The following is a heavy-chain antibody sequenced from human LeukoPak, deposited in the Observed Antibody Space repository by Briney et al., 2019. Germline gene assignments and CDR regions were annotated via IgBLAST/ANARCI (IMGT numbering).Heavy chain of an antibody. CDR2: IYHSGST. J-gene: IGHJ6*02. Sequence: PSETLSLTCAVSGGSISSGGYSWSWIRQPPGKGLEWIGYIYHSGSTYYNPSLKSRVTISVDRSKNQFSLKLSSVTAADTAVYYCARVKFRYYYYYGMDVWGQGTTVTVSS. CDR3: ARVKFRYYYYYGMDV. V-gene: IGHV4-30-2*01. CDR1: GGSISSGGYS.